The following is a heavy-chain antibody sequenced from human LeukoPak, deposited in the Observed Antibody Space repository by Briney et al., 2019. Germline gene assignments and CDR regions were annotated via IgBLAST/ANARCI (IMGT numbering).Heavy chain of an antibody. CDR1: GGSISSHH. D-gene: IGHD6-19*01. Sequence: SETLSLTCNVSGGSISSHHWSWIRQSPGEGLEWIGYIYDTGIYDTENTNYNPSLRSRVTITMDMSKNQFSLNLASVTAADTAVYYCARVRVVAGTRSSWFDPWGQGTLVTVSS. J-gene: IGHJ5*02. CDR3: ARVRVVAGTRSSWFDP. CDR2: IYDTGIYDTENT. V-gene: IGHV4-59*11.